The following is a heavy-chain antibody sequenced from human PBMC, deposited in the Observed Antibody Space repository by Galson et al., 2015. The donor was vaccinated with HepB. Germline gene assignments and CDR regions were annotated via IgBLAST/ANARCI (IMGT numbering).Heavy chain of an antibody. Sequence: SLRLSCAAPGSTFRDYYMSWIRQAPGKGLEWVSYITRSAIYTNYADSVEGRFTISRDNAKNSLHIHMNSLRAEDTAVYYCARVAASDYGDHAHFDYWGQGTLVTVSS. D-gene: IGHD4-17*01. V-gene: IGHV3-11*06. CDR2: ITRSAIYT. CDR1: GSTFRDYY. J-gene: IGHJ4*02. CDR3: ARVAASDYGDHAHFDY.